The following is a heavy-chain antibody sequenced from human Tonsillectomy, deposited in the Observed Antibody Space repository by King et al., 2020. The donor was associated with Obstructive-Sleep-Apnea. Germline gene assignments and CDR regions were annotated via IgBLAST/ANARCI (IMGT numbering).Heavy chain of an antibody. V-gene: IGHV4-31*03. CDR1: GGSISSGGYY. J-gene: IGHJ5*02. Sequence: VQLQESGPGLVKPSQTLSLTCTVSGGSISSGGYYWSWIRQHPGKGLEWIGYIYYSGSTYYTPSPKSRVTVSVDTSKNQFSLKLSSVTAADTAVYYCARGPGPNWFDPWGQGTLVTVSS. CDR2: IYYSGST. CDR3: ARGPGPNWFDP.